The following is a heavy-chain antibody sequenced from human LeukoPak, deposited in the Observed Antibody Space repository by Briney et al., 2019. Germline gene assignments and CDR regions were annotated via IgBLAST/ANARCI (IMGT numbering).Heavy chain of an antibody. V-gene: IGHV1-69*05. CDR2: IIPIFGTA. CDR3: ARALLSVDRGYSYGYLPVDY. D-gene: IGHD5-18*01. CDR1: GGTFSSYA. Sequence: ASVTVSCKASGGTFSSYAISWVRQAPGQGLEWMGGIIPIFGTANYAQKFQGRVTITTDESTSTAYMELSSLRSEDTAVYYCARALLSVDRGYSYGYLPVDYWGQGTLVTVSS. J-gene: IGHJ4*02.